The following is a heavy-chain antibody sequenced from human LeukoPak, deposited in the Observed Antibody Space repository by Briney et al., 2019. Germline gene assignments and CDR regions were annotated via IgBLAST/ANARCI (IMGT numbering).Heavy chain of an antibody. J-gene: IGHJ5*02. CDR3: ARVMAARREDLNWFDP. V-gene: IGHV4-39*07. CDR1: GGSISSSGSY. CDR2: IYYSGNT. Sequence: SETLSLTCTVSGGSISSSGSYWGWIRQPPGKGLEWIGSIYYSGNTYNPSLKSRVTISVDTSKNQLSLNLTSVNAADTAVYYCARVMAARREDLNWFDPWGQGTLVTVSS. D-gene: IGHD6-6*01.